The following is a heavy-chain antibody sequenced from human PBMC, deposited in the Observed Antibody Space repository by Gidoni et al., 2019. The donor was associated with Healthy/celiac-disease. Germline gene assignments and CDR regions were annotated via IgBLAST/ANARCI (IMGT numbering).Heavy chain of an antibody. D-gene: IGHD5-12*01. Sequence: QVHLVQSGAAVKTPAASVKVYCKASGYTFTSYDINWVLQATGQGLEWMGWMNPNSGNTGYAQKYQVIGTMTRNTSISTAYMELSSLISEDTAVYYCARSLSGYDAAGTDYWGQGTLVTVSS. J-gene: IGHJ4*02. V-gene: IGHV1-8*01. CDR1: GYTFTSYD. CDR3: ARSLSGYDAAGTDY. CDR2: MNPNSGNT.